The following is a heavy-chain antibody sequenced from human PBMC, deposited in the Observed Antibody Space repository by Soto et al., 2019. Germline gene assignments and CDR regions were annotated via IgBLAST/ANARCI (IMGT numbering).Heavy chain of an antibody. Sequence: QLQLQESGPGLVKPSETLSLTCTVSGGSISSSSYYWGWIRQPPGKGLEWIGSIYYSGSTYYNPSLKSRVTISVDTSKNKFSLKLSSVTAADTAVYYCARIFLGYCSGGSCYSFDYWGQGTLVTVSS. CDR3: ARIFLGYCSGGSCYSFDY. V-gene: IGHV4-39*01. D-gene: IGHD2-15*01. J-gene: IGHJ4*02. CDR1: GGSISSSSYY. CDR2: IYYSGST.